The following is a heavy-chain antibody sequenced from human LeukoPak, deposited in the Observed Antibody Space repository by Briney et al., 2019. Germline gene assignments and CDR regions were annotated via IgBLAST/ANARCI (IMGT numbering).Heavy chain of an antibody. CDR3: AVDSSGHFDY. CDR2: ISSSGSTI. J-gene: IGHJ4*02. D-gene: IGHD3-22*01. Sequence: GGSLRLSCAASGFTFSSYEMNWVRQAPGKGLEWVSYISSSGSTIYYADSVEGRFTISRDNAKNSLYLQMNSLRAEDTAVYYCAVDSSGHFDYWGQGTLVTVSS. V-gene: IGHV3-48*03. CDR1: GFTFSSYE.